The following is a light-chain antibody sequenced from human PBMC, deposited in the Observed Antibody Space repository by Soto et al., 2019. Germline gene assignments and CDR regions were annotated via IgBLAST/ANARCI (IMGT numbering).Light chain of an antibody. Sequence: QSVLTQPASVSGSPGQSITISCTGTSSDVGGYDYVSWYQLHPGKAPKLMVFEVNNRPSGVSYRFSGSKSGNTASLTISGLQAEDEADYFCSSYSISTAYLFGTGTKVTVI. J-gene: IGLJ1*01. CDR1: SSDVGGYDY. CDR3: SSYSISTAYL. V-gene: IGLV2-14*01. CDR2: EVN.